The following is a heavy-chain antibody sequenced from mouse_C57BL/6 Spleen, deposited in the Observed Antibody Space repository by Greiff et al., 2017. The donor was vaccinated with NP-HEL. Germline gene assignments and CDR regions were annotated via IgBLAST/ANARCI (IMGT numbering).Heavy chain of an antibody. J-gene: IGHJ2*01. D-gene: IGHD1-1*01. CDR3: TREGITSVVGLDY. CDR2: IDPATGGT. CDR1: GYTFTDYE. Sequence: QVQLKESGAELVRPGASVTLSCKASGYTFTDYEMHWVKQTPVPGLEWIGAIDPATGGTAYNQKFKGKAILTADTSSSTAYMELRRLTSEDSAVYYCTREGITSVVGLDYWGQGTTVTVAS. V-gene: IGHV1-15*01.